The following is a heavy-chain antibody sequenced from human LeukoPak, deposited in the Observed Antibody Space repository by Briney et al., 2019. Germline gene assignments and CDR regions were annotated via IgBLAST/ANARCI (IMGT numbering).Heavy chain of an antibody. J-gene: IGHJ5*02. CDR2: ISGSGGST. CDR3: TTDRLLYYYDSSGYLP. V-gene: IGHV3-23*01. D-gene: IGHD3-22*01. CDR1: GFTFSSYA. Sequence: PGGSLRLSCAASGFTFSSYAMSWVRQAPGKGLEWVSAISGSGGSTDYAAPVKGRFTISRDDSKNTLYLQMNSLKTEDTAVYYCTTDRLLYYYDSSGYLPWGQGTLVTVSS.